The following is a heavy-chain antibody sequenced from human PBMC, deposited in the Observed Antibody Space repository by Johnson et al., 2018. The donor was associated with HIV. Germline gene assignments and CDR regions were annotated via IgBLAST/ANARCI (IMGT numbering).Heavy chain of an antibody. CDR2: INWNGGST. D-gene: IGHD2-15*01. Sequence: VQLVESGGGVVRPGGSLRLSCAASGFTFDDYGMSWVRQAPGQGLEWVSGINWNGGSTGYADSVKGRFTISRDNATNTMYMQMNSLRAEDTALYYCARRIGYCSGGSCYSGVAFDIWGQGTLVTVSS. CDR1: GFTFDDYG. V-gene: IGHV3-20*04. J-gene: IGHJ3*02. CDR3: ARRIGYCSGGSCYSGVAFDI.